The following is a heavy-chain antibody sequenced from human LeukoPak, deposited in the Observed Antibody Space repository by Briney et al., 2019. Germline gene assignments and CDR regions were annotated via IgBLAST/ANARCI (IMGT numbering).Heavy chain of an antibody. CDR2: IYYNGNT. J-gene: IGHJ5*02. V-gene: IGHV4-39*02. D-gene: IGHD3-9*01. Sequence: PSETLSLTCTVSVGSISSTASYWAWISQPPGKGLEWIGSIYYNGNTYYHPSLKIQVTMSEDTSKNHFSLKLNSVTAADTAVYYCARRDFDIGWFDRWGQVILVTVSS. CDR3: ARRDFDIGWFDR. CDR1: VGSISSTASY.